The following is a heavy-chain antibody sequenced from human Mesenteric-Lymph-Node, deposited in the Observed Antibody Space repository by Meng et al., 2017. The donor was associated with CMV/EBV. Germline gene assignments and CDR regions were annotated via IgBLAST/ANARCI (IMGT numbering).Heavy chain of an antibody. V-gene: IGHV4-61*08. CDR1: GGSISTSGYY. J-gene: IGHJ4*02. D-gene: IGHD2-2*01. CDR2: IYYSGTT. CDR3: TRDQDGVVN. Sequence: SETLSLTCTFSGGSISTSGYYWAWIRQPPGKGLEWIGYIYYSGTTNYNPSLGGRVTMSVDTSKNQFSLKMSSVTAADTAMYYCTRDQDGVVNWGQGTLVTVSS.